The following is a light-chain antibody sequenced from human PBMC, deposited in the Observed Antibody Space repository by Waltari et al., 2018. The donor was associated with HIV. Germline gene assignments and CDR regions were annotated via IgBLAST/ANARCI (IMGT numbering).Light chain of an antibody. CDR1: SSDVGGSNY. CDR2: EVS. V-gene: IGLV2-14*01. CDR3: SSYTSSSPL. J-gene: IGLJ2*01. Sequence: QSALTQPASVSGSPGQSITISCTGTSSDVGGSNYVSWYQHHPGRAPKLMIYEVSNRPSGVSNRLSGSKSGNTASLTISGLQAEDEADYYCSSYTSSSPLFGGGTKLTVL.